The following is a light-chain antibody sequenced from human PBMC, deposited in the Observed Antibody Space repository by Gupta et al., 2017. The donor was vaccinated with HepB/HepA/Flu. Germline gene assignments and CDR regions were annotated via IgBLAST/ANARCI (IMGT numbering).Light chain of an antibody. J-gene: IGLJ2*01. CDR1: KNDVGGYNY. V-gene: IGLV2-11*01. CDR3: SSDASTNTCV. CDR2: DVN. Sequence: QSARTQPRSVSGSPGQSVTSYCTGTKNDVGGYNYVSCHQHPPATAPCLMIYDVNERPAAPPGLSAGYYSATTAFLTISGHQGEDAAYYYCSSDASTNTCVFGAGTKLTVL.